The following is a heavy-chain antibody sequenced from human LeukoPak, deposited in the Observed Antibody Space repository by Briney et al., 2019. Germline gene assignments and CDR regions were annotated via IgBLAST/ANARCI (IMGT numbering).Heavy chain of an antibody. CDR3: ARLSGHGGSSSQY. D-gene: IGHD6-13*01. Sequence: SETLSLTCTVSGGSISSYYWSWIRQPPGKGLEWIGYIYYSGSTYYNPSLKSRVTISVDTSKNQFSLKLSSVTAADTAVYYCARLSGHGGSSSQYWGQGTLVTVSS. CDR1: GGSISSYY. J-gene: IGHJ4*02. CDR2: IYYSGST. V-gene: IGHV4-59*12.